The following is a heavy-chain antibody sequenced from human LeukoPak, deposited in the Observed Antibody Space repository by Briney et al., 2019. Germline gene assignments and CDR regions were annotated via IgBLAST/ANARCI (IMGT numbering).Heavy chain of an antibody. CDR1: GGSISSYY. J-gene: IGHJ4*02. V-gene: IGHV4-4*07. CDR3: ARGPPPDFDY. Sequence: SETLSLTCTVSGGSISSYYWSWIRQPAGKGLEWIGRIHPSGSTNYNPSLKSRVTLSVDTSKNQFSLRLSSVTAADTAVYYCARGPPPDFDYWGRGTLVTVSS. CDR2: IHPSGST.